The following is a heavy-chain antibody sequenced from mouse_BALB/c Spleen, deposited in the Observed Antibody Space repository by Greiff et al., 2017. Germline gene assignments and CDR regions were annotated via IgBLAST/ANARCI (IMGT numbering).Heavy chain of an antibody. CDR3: ASTSTSTMITTGFAY. D-gene: IGHD2-4*01. Sequence: DVQLQESGPGLVKPSQSLSLTCSVTGYSITSGYYWNWIRQFPGNKLEWMGYISYDGSNNYNPSLKNRISITRDTSKNQFFLKLNSVTTEDTATYYCASTSTSTMITTGFAYWGQGTLVTVSA. CDR1: GYSITSGYY. J-gene: IGHJ3*01. V-gene: IGHV3-6*02. CDR2: ISYDGSN.